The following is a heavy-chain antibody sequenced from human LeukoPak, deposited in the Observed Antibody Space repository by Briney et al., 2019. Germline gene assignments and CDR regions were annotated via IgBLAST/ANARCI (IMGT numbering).Heavy chain of an antibody. V-gene: IGHV4-34*01. CDR3: ARGSPHDAFDI. J-gene: IGHJ3*02. CDR1: GFTFSDYW. Sequence: PGGSLRLSCAASGFTFSDYWMSWVRQAPGKGLEWIGSIYYSGSTNYNPSLKSRVTISVDTSKNQFSLKLSSVTAADTAVYYCARGSPHDAFDIWGQGTMVTVSS. CDR2: IYYSGST.